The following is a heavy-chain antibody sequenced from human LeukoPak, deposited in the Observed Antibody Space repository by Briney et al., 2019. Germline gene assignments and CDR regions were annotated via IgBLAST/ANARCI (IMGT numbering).Heavy chain of an antibody. CDR2: IYSSGST. CDR3: AREKIGYYDSNGRGWFDP. J-gene: IGHJ5*02. CDR1: GGSITSVSYS. D-gene: IGHD3-22*01. Sequence: ESSETLSLTCTVSGGSITSVSYSWSWIRQPAGKGLEWIGRIYSSGSTNSNPSLKSRVTISVDTSKKQFSLKLNSVTAADTAVYYCAREKIGYYDSNGRGWFDPWGQGTLVTVSS. V-gene: IGHV4-61*02.